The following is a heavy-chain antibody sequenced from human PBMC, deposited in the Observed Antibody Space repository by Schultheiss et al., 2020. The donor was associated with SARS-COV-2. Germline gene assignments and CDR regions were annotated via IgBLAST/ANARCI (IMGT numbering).Heavy chain of an antibody. V-gene: IGHV4-59*01. D-gene: IGHD6-13*01. CDR2: VRLSGST. J-gene: IGHJ6*02. CDR1: GGSISSYY. CDR3: ARDGIAAAGTPLYGMDV. Sequence: SQTLSLTCTVSGGSISSYYWTWVRQPAGKGLEWIGYVRLSGSTDYNPSLKSRVTISVDTSKNQFSLKLSSVTAADTAVYYCARDGIAAAGTPLYGMDVWGQGTTVTVSS.